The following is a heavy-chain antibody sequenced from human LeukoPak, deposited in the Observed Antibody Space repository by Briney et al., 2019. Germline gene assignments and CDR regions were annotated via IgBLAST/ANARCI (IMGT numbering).Heavy chain of an antibody. D-gene: IGHD3-3*01. CDR1: GFTVSSNY. CDR3: ATERFWSGYYTRAWYFDL. CDR2: IYSGGST. V-gene: IGHV3-53*01. J-gene: IGHJ2*01. Sequence: GGSLRLSCAASGFTVSSNYMSWVRQAPGKGLEWVSVIYSGGSTYYADSVKGRFTISRDNSKNTLYLQMNSLRAEDTAVYYCATERFWSGYYTRAWYFDLWGRGTLVTVSS.